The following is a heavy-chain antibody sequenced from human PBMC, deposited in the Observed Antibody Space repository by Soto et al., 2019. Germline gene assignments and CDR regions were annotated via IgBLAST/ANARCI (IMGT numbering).Heavy chain of an antibody. CDR1: GGSISSSSYY. CDR3: GGGYYVFGRVYFFDS. CDR2: IYYSGST. D-gene: IGHD3-3*01. Sequence: SETLSLTCTVSGGSISSSSYYWGWIRQPPGKGLEWIGSIYYSGSTYYNPSLKSRVTISVDTSKNQFSLKLSSVTAADTAVYYCGGGYYVFGRVYFFDSGGQGTLVPVPP. J-gene: IGHJ4*02. V-gene: IGHV4-39*01.